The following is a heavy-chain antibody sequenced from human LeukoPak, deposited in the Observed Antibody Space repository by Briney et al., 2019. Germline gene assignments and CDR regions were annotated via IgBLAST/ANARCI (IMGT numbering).Heavy chain of an antibody. CDR1: GFIFSTYV. Sequence: GGSLRLSCAASGFIFSTYVMSWVRQAPGKGLEWVSSISSSGGSTYYADSVKGRFTISRDNSKDTLYLQVNSLRAEDTAVYHGAKAAVYHDYCPDSWFQGTLVTVSS. D-gene: IGHD2/OR15-2a*01. CDR2: ISSSGGST. CDR3: AKAAVYHDYCPDS. J-gene: IGHJ4*02. V-gene: IGHV3-23*01.